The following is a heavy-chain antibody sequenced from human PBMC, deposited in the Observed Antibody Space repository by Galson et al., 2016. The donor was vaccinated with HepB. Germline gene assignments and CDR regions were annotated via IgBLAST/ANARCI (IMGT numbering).Heavy chain of an antibody. Sequence: ETLSLTCAVSGGSLSTRNWWSWIRQTPGKGLEWIGEIYHTRTTNYNPSLKSRITMSLDKSKNQFSLKLNSVTAADTAVYYCASLGYCSGGDCYSVDWGQGTMVTVSS. J-gene: IGHJ4*02. D-gene: IGHD2-15*01. CDR3: ASLGYCSGGDCYSVD. CDR2: IYHTRTT. CDR1: GGSLSTRNW. V-gene: IGHV4-4*02.